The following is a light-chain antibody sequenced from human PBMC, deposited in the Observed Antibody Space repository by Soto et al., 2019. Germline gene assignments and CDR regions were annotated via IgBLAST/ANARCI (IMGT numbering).Light chain of an antibody. CDR2: AAS. V-gene: IGKV1-27*01. CDR1: QGIGNY. Sequence: DIQMTQSPSSLSASVGDRVTITCRASQGIGNYLAWYQKKPGKVPKLLIYAASTLQSGVPSRFSGSGSGTDFTLTISSLQPEDVATYYCQKYNSAPPSFGQGTKVEIK. J-gene: IGKJ1*01. CDR3: QKYNSAPPS.